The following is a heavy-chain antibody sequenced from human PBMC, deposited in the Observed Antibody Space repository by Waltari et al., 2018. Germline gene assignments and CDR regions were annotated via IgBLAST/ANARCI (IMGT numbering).Heavy chain of an antibody. CDR3: ARDFPGDYGDYGYWFDP. D-gene: IGHD4-17*01. CDR2: IYYSGST. Sequence: QVQLQESGPGLVKPSETLSLNCTVSGGSISSYYWSWIRQPPGKGLEWIGYIYYSGSTNYTPSLKTRVTISVDTSKNQFSLKLSSVTAADTAVYYCARDFPGDYGDYGYWFDPWGQGTLVTVSS. V-gene: IGHV4-59*12. J-gene: IGHJ5*02. CDR1: GGSISSYY.